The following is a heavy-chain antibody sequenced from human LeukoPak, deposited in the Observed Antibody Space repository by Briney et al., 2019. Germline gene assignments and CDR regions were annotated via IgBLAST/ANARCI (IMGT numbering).Heavy chain of an antibody. CDR2: VIASGTYT. CDR1: GFNFNVFD. CDR3: AKPRQQLVRYGLDV. J-gene: IGHJ6*02. Sequence: GGSLRLSCAASGFNFNVFDMTWVRQAPGKGLEWLSTVIASGTYTYYADSVKGRFTISRDNSKSTLYLQMNSLRSEDTAVYYCAKPRQQLVRYGLDVWGQGTTVIVSS. D-gene: IGHD6-6*01. V-gene: IGHV3-23*01.